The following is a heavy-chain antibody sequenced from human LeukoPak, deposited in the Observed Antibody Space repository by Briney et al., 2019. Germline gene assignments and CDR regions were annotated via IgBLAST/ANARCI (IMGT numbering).Heavy chain of an antibody. Sequence: PGRSLRLSCAASGFTFDDYAMHWVRQAPGKGLEWVSGISRNSGSIGYADSVKGRFTISRDNAKNSLYLQMNSLRAEDTALYYCAKDTSGFPGSSDHWGQGTLVTVSS. J-gene: IGHJ4*02. CDR2: ISRNSGSI. CDR1: GFTFDDYA. D-gene: IGHD2-2*01. CDR3: AKDTSGFPGSSDH. V-gene: IGHV3-9*01.